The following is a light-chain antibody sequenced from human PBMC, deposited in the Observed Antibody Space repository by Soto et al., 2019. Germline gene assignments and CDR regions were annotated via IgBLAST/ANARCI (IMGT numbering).Light chain of an antibody. Sequence: AIPMTQSPSSLSASVGDRVTITCRASQGIRNDLGWYQQKPGKAPKLLIYAASSLQSGVPSRFSGSGSGTDFTPTISSLQPEDFATYYCLQDYNYPLTFGGGTKVEIK. CDR3: LQDYNYPLT. J-gene: IGKJ4*01. V-gene: IGKV1-6*01. CDR1: QGIRND. CDR2: AAS.